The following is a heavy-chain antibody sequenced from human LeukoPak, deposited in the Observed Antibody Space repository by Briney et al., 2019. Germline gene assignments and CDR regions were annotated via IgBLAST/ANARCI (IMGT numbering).Heavy chain of an antibody. V-gene: IGHV1-18*01. Sequence: GASVTVSCKATGYTFTSYGNSRERRAPGQGPERKRGNSTYNGNTNYAQKLQGGVTMTTDTSTSTAYMELRSLRSDDTAVYYCARDSNDYHPQRSYGMDVWGQGTTVTVSS. CDR1: GYTFTSYG. CDR3: ARDSNDYHPQRSYGMDV. CDR2: NSTYNGNT. J-gene: IGHJ6*02. D-gene: IGHD4/OR15-4a*01.